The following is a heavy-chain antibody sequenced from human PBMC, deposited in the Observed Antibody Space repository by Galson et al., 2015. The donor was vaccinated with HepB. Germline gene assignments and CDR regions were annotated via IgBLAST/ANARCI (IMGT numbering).Heavy chain of an antibody. J-gene: IGHJ4*02. CDR1: GFTFSSYW. D-gene: IGHD3-22*01. CDR3: ARDQNHYYDSSGYCDY. CDR2: IKQDGSEK. V-gene: IGHV3-7*03. Sequence: SLRLSCAAYGFTFSSYWMSWVRQAPGKGLEWVANIKQDGSEKYYVDSVKGRFTISRDNAKNSLYLQMNSLRAEDTAVYYCARDQNHYYDSSGYCDYWGQGTLGTVSS.